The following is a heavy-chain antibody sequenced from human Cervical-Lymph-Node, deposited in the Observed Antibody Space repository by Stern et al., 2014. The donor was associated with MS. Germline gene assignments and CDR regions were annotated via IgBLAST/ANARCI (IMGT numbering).Heavy chain of an antibody. CDR3: ARELSGMYGMDV. CDR2: IYYSGAT. D-gene: IGHD1-1*01. Sequence: QVQLQESGPGLVKPSQTLSLTCTVSGGSINNGDYSWSWVRQHQGKGLEWLGYIYYSGATYYTPSLKGRLTISVDTSKRHFSLKLTSVTAADTAVYYCARELSGMYGMDVWGQGTTVTVSS. J-gene: IGHJ6*02. CDR1: GGSINNGDYS. V-gene: IGHV4-31*03.